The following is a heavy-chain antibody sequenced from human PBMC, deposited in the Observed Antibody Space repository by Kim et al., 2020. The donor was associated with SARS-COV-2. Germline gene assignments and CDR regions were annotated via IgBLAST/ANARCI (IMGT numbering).Heavy chain of an antibody. CDR2: ISYDGSNK. J-gene: IGHJ4*02. D-gene: IGHD3-22*01. Sequence: GGSLRLSCAASGFTFSSYAMHWVRQAPGKGLEWVAVISYDGSNKYYADSVKGRFTISRDNSKNTLYLQMNSLRAEDTAVYYCARDQVYYDSSGYLLFGYFDYWGQGTLVTVSS. V-gene: IGHV3-30*04. CDR1: GFTFSSYA. CDR3: ARDQVYYDSSGYLLFGYFDY.